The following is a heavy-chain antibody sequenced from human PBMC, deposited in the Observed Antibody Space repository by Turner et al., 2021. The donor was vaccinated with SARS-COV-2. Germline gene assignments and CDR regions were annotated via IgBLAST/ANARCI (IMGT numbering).Heavy chain of an antibody. V-gene: IGHV4-34*01. D-gene: IGHD3-22*01. Sequence: QVQLQQWGAGLLKPSETLSLTCAVYGGSFSGYYWSWIRQPPGKGLEWIGEINHSGSTNYNPSLKSRVTISVDTSKNQFSLKLSSVTATDTAVYYCARRLVVQGTDDYSYYYGMDVWGQGTTVTVSS. CDR2: INHSGST. CDR3: ARRLVVQGTDDYSYYYGMDV. J-gene: IGHJ6*02. CDR1: GGSFSGYY.